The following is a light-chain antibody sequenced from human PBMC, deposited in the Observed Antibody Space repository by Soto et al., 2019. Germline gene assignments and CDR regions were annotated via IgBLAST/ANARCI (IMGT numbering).Light chain of an antibody. J-gene: IGLJ7*01. CDR3: AAWDDSLSGPV. CDR2: RNN. V-gene: IGLV1-47*01. Sequence: QSVLTQPPSASGTPGQRVTISCSGSSSNIGSNYVYWYQQLPGTAPKLLIYRNNQRPSGVPDRFSGSKSGTSPALAISGRRSEDEADYYCAAWDDSLSGPVFGGGTQLTV. CDR1: SSNIGSNY.